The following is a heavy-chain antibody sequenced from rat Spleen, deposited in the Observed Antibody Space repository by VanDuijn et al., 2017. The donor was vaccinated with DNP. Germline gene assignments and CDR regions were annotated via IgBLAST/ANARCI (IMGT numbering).Heavy chain of an antibody. Sequence: EVQLVESGGGLVQPGRSLKLSCAPSGFTFSDYYMAWVRQARTKGREWVAYIGSDGYAPYYGDSVKGRFTISRDNAKSTLYLQMNSLRSEDMATYYCIRWNSGHFDYWGQGVMVTVSS. CDR3: IRWNSGHFDY. CDR1: GFTFSDYY. J-gene: IGHJ2*01. V-gene: IGHV5-22*01. CDR2: IGSDGYAP. D-gene: IGHD4-3*01.